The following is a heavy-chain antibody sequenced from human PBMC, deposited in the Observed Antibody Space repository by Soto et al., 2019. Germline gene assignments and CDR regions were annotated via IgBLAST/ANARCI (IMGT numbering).Heavy chain of an antibody. V-gene: IGHV1-58*01. D-gene: IGHD3-22*01. Sequence: SEKVSSRASGLTLIDSALQRVRQARGHLLEWTGWIVVGSGNTNYAHEFQVRVTIPRDMSTNTVYMELSSLRSDDSTPLYCAAECLKYHADSSGNYLACFVTWGQGTRVT. CDR3: AAECLKYHADSSGNYLACFVT. CDR1: GLTLIDSA. J-gene: IGHJ3*02. CDR2: IVVGSGNT.